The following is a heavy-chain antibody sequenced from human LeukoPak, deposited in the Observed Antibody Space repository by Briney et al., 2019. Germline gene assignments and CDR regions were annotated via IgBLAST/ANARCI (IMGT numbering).Heavy chain of an antibody. D-gene: IGHD3-22*01. CDR1: GLTFSTSP. V-gene: IGHV3-23*01. CDR2: SGTSGDT. J-gene: IGHJ4*02. CDR3: ATKSPGNYPYDY. Sequence: GGSLRLSCAASGLTFSTSPMNWVRLAPGNRLEWVSTSGTSGDTYYADSVKGRFTISRDNSKSTLSLHMANLRVEDTPVYYCATKSPGNYPYDYWGQGTLVTVSP.